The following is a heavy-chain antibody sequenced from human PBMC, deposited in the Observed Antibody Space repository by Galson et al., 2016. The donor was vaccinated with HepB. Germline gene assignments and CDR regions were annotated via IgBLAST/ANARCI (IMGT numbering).Heavy chain of an antibody. V-gene: IGHV3-11*01. CDR3: ARDRRGLAVAPDY. D-gene: IGHD6-19*01. CDR2: ISSSGSTV. CDR1: GFTFSDYY. J-gene: IGHJ4*02. Sequence: SLRLSCAASGFTFSDYYMNWIRQAPGRGLEWVSYISSSGSTVYYADSVKGRFTISRDNARNSLYLQMNNLRADDTAFYYCARDRRGLAVAPDYWGQGTRVTVSS.